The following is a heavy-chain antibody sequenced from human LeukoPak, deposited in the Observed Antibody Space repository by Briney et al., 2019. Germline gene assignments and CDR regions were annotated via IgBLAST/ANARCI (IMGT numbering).Heavy chain of an antibody. CDR3: ARGEFDSSGLTDY. J-gene: IGHJ4*02. Sequence: GGSLRLSCAASGFTFSSYSMNWVRQAPGKGLEWVSSITRSNYIYYADSVKGRFTISRDNAKNSLYLQMNSLRAEDTAVYYCARGEFDSSGLTDYWGQGTLVTVSS. V-gene: IGHV3-21*06. CDR2: ITRSNYI. CDR1: GFTFSSYS. D-gene: IGHD3-22*01.